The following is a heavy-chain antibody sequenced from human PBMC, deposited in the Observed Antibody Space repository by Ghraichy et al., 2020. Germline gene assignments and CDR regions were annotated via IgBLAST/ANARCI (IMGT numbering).Heavy chain of an antibody. CDR3: ARLAAGAADEYDF. CDR1: GGSVSRYS. V-gene: IGHV4-4*07. D-gene: IGHD6-13*01. CDR2: TYSRGSN. J-gene: IGHJ4*02. Sequence: SENLSLTCIVSGGSVSRYSWSWIRQVAGKGLEWIGRTYSRGSNNYNPSLKSRITMSVDTSQNQVSLKLASVTAADTAVYFCARLAAGAADEYDFWGQGTLVTVSS.